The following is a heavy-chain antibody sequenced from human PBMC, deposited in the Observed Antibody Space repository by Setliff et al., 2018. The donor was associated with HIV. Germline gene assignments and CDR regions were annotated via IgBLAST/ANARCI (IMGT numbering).Heavy chain of an antibody. V-gene: IGHV1-46*01. CDR3: ARDPGYSTSWYYFDY. D-gene: IGHD6-13*01. CDR1: GYTFTSYY. Sequence: EASVKVSCKASGYTFTSYYMHWVRQAPGQGLEWIGIINPSGGSTSYAQRFQGRVTMTRDTSTSTVYMELSSLRSEDTAVYYCARDPGYSTSWYYFDYWGRGTLVTVSS. J-gene: IGHJ4*02. CDR2: INPSGGST.